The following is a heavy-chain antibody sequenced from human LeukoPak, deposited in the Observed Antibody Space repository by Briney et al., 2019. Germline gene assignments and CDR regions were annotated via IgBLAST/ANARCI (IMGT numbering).Heavy chain of an antibody. V-gene: IGHV1-46*01. CDR2: INPSGGST. J-gene: IGHJ6*03. CDR3: ARVFDSRSQAYFYYMDV. D-gene: IGHD3-10*01. CDR1: GYTFTSYY. Sequence: ASVKVSCKASGYTFTSYYMHWVRQAPGQGLEWMGIINPSGGSTSYAQKFQGRVTMTRDMSTSTVYMELSSLRSEDTAVYYCARVFDSRSQAYFYYMDVWGKGTTVTIFS.